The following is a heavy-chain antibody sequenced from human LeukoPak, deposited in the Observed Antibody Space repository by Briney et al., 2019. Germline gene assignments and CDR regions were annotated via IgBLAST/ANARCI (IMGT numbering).Heavy chain of an antibody. V-gene: IGHV1-46*01. D-gene: IGHD4-17*01. J-gene: IGHJ4*02. CDR1: GYTFTNFF. Sequence: ASVKVSCKSSGYTFTNFFIHWLRRAPGQGLEWMGLINPGDGSTNYAQKFQGRITMTRDTSTSAVYMELSSLRSEDTAVYYCAREDYGSDTSCFDYWGQGTLVTVSS. CDR2: INPGDGST. CDR3: AREDYGSDTSCFDY.